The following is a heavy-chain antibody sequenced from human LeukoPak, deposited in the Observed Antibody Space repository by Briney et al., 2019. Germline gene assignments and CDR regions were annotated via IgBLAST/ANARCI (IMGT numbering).Heavy chain of an antibody. CDR2: VSAGGDKT. V-gene: IGHV3-23*01. D-gene: IGHD3-22*01. Sequence: QPGGSLRLSCAASGFTLAGFTRSGVGRAPGKGRGWVLAVSAGGDKTYYADSVKGRFTISRDNSKGTLYLQMNSLRAEDTALYYCARDFYDSSGYYFDYWGQGTLVTVSS. J-gene: IGHJ4*02. CDR3: ARDFYDSSGYYFDY. CDR1: GFTLAGFT.